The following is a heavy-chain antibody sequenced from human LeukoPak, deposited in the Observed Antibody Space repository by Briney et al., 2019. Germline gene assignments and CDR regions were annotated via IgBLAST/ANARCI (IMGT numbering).Heavy chain of an antibody. D-gene: IGHD2-2*01. V-gene: IGHV4-39*01. CDR1: GGSISSSSYY. CDR3: ARQGCSSTSCYPRTKRYYGTDV. Sequence: PSETLSLTCTVSGGSISSSSYYWGWIRQPPGKGLEWIGSIYYSGSTYYNPSLKSRVTISVDTSKNQFSLKLSSVTAADTAVYYCARQGCSSTSCYPRTKRYYGTDVWGQGTTVTVSS. J-gene: IGHJ6*02. CDR2: IYYSGST.